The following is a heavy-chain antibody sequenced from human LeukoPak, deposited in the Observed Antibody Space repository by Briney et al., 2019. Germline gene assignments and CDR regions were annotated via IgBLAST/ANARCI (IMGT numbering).Heavy chain of an antibody. J-gene: IGHJ4*02. V-gene: IGHV3-30*03. CDR3: ARALTLYDFWSFLDY. D-gene: IGHD3-3*01. CDR1: GFTFSSYG. CDR2: ISYDGSNK. Sequence: GGSLRLSCAASGFTFSSYGMHWVRQAPGKGLEWVAVISYDGSNKYYADSVKGRFTISRDNSKNTLYLQMGSLRAEDMAVYYCARALTLYDFWSFLDYWGQGTLVTVSS.